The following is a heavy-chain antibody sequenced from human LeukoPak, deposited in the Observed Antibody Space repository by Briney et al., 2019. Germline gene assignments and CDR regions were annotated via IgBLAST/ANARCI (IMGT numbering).Heavy chain of an antibody. CDR3: TTGGLEYYYDSSGYSF. J-gene: IGHJ4*02. CDR1: GFTFSNAS. D-gene: IGHD3-22*01. V-gene: IGHV3-15*01. CDR2: IKSKTDGGTT. Sequence: PGGSLRLSCAASGFTFSNASMSWVRQAPGKGLEWVGRIKSKTDGGTTDYAAPVKGRFTISRDDSKNTLSLYLQMNSLKTEDTAVYYCTTGGLEYYYDSSGYSFWGQGTLVTVSS.